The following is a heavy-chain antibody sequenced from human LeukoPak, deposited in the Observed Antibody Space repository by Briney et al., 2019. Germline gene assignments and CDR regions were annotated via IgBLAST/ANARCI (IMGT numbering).Heavy chain of an antibody. CDR2: ISSSTSTI. V-gene: IGHV3-48*01. CDR1: GFTFSSYS. CDR3: ARDDDAFDI. J-gene: IGHJ3*02. Sequence: GGSLRLSCAASGFTFSSYSMNWVRQAPGKGLEWISYISSSTSTIYYADSVKGRFTISRDNAENSLYLQMNSLRAEDTAVYYCARDDDAFDIWGQGTMVTVSS.